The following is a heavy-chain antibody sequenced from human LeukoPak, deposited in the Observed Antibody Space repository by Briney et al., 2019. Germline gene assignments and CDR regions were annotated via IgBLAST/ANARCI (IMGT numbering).Heavy chain of an antibody. D-gene: IGHD3-22*01. CDR2: IYYSGST. Sequence: SETLSLTCTVSGVSISSYISYWGWVRQPPGKGLEWIGSIYYSGSTYYNPSLKSRVTISVDTSKNQFSLKLSSVTAADTAVYYCARATVITTYYFDYWGQGTLVTVSS. CDR1: GVSISSYISY. CDR3: ARATVITTYYFDY. J-gene: IGHJ4*02. V-gene: IGHV4-39*07.